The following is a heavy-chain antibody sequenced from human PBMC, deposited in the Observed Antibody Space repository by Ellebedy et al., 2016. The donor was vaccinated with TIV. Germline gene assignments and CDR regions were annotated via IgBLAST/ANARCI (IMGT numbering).Heavy chain of an antibody. D-gene: IGHD4-17*01. CDR3: ARDLITVTIYYYYGMDV. V-gene: IGHV1-2*02. CDR1: GYTFTGYY. CDR2: INPNNGGT. J-gene: IGHJ6*02. Sequence: VSVKVSCKASGYTFTGYYIHWARQAPGQGLEWMGWINPNNGGTNYGQKFQGRVTMTRDTSTSTVYMELSSLRSEDTAVYYCARDLITVTIYYYYGMDVWGQGTTVTVSS.